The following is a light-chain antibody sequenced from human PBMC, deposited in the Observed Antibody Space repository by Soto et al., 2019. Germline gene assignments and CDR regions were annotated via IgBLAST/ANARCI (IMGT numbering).Light chain of an antibody. CDR3: QQRSNWPPGLT. CDR1: QSVSSY. Sequence: EIVLTQSPATLSLSPGERATLSCRASQSVSSYLAWYQQKPGQAPRLLIYDASNRATGIPARFSGSGSGTDFTLPISSLEPEGFAVYYCQQRSNWPPGLTFGGGTKVEIK. CDR2: DAS. J-gene: IGKJ4*01. V-gene: IGKV3-11*01.